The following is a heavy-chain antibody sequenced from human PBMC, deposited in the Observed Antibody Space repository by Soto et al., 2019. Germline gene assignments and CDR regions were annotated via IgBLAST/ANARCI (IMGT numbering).Heavy chain of an antibody. D-gene: IGHD3-10*01. V-gene: IGHV3-11*01. J-gene: IGHJ4*02. CDR1: GFTFNDYY. Sequence: GGSLRLSCAASGFTFNDYYMSWIRQAPGKGLEWVSYIGNSGGDIYYADSVKGRFTISRDNAKNSLYLQMNSLRAEDTAVYYCARRFNNFDYWGQGTLVTVSS. CDR2: IGNSGGDI. CDR3: ARRFNNFDY.